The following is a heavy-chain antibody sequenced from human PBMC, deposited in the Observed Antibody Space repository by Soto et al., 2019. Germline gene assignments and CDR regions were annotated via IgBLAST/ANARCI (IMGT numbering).Heavy chain of an antibody. V-gene: IGHV3-23*01. Sequence: GGSLRLSCAASGFTFTSYALSWVRQAPGQGLEWVSAISGSGYSTYYADSVKGRFTISRDNSKNTLYLQMNSLRAEDTAVYYCAKATYYYDSSGYYYTAFDIWGQGTMVTVSS. CDR2: ISGSGYST. D-gene: IGHD3-22*01. CDR3: AKATYYYDSSGYYYTAFDI. J-gene: IGHJ3*02. CDR1: GFTFTSYA.